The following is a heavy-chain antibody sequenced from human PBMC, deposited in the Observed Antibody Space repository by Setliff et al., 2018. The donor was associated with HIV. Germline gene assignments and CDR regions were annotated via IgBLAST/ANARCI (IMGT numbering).Heavy chain of an antibody. CDR1: GGTFSSYP. D-gene: IGHD3-9*01. Sequence: SVKVSCKASGGTFSSYPISWVRQAPGQGLEWMGGIIPILDILGSNADYAQKFQGRISITWDSSGNTLFLELGPLRSDDSATYYCVRAFDQDFHNWGQGTVVTVSS. CDR3: VRAFDQDFHN. J-gene: IGHJ1*01. V-gene: IGHV1-69*10. CDR2: IIPILDILGSNA.